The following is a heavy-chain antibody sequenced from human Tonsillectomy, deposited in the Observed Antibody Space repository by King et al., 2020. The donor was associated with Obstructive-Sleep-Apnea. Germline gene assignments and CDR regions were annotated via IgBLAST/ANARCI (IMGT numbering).Heavy chain of an antibody. D-gene: IGHD4-23*01. CDR3: AKDLGSPTVGTQ. CDR2: IKNKDGKYAT. J-gene: IGHJ4*02. V-gene: IGHV3-72*01. Sequence: VQLVESGGGSVQTGGSLRLSCEASGFTFSEHYMEWVRQAPGKGPEWVGRIKNKDGKYATEYAASVKGRFTISRDDSQNSLYLQMNSLRSEDTAVYYCAKDLGSPTVGTQWGQGTPVTV. CDR1: GFTFSEHY.